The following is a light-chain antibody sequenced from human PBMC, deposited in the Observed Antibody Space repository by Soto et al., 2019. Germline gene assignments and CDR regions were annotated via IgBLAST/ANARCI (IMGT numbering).Light chain of an antibody. CDR3: QQYNKWPS. V-gene: IGKV3-15*01. J-gene: IGKJ5*01. CDR2: DIS. Sequence: MMTPSRATLSVSQVEIATLSCRASQTVSRNLAWYQQRPGQTPRLLIYDISNRAAGVPARFSGSGSETESTLTIRSLQSEDFAVYFCQQYNKWPSFGQGTLLEIK. CDR1: QTVSRN.